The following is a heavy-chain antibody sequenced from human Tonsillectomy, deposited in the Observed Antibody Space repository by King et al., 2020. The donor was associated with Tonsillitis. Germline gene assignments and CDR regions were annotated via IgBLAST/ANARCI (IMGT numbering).Heavy chain of an antibody. CDR3: ARDPRSGSAVNWFDP. CDR2: IYHRGGT. J-gene: IGHJ5*02. Sequence: VQLQESGPGLVKPSETLSLTCAVSGYSISSVYYWGGIRQPPGKGLEGIGVIYHRGGTYYNPSLKSRVTISVDTSKNQFSLKLSSVTAADTAVYYCARDPRSGSAVNWFDPWGQGTLVTVSS. CDR1: GYSISSVYY. D-gene: IGHD6-19*01. V-gene: IGHV4-38-2*02.